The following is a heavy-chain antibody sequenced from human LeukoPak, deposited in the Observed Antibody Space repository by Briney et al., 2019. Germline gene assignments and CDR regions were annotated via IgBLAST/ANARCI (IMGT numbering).Heavy chain of an antibody. J-gene: IGHJ5*02. Sequence: ASVTVSCKASGYTFTGYYMHWLRLAPGQGLEWMGWINPKMGSTNYAQKFQGRVIMTRGTSISTAYMELSWLRSDDTAVYYCARVPTYKEPGGNWFDPWGQGTLVTVSS. CDR1: GYTFTGYY. V-gene: IGHV1-2*02. D-gene: IGHD1-14*01. CDR2: INPKMGST. CDR3: ARVPTYKEPGGNWFDP.